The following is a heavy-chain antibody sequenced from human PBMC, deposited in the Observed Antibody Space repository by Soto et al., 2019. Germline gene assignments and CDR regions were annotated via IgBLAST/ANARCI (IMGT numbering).Heavy chain of an antibody. CDR2: ISSSSSCI. J-gene: IGHJ6*02. CDR1: GFTFSSYS. CDR3: ARSRLQGYYYYGMDV. V-gene: IGHV3-21*01. D-gene: IGHD5-18*01. Sequence: GGSLRLSCAASGFTFSSYSMNWVRQAPGKGLEWVSSISSSSSCIYYADSVKGRFTISRDNAKNSLYLQMNSLRAEDTAVYYCARSRLQGYYYYGMDVWGQGTTVTVSS.